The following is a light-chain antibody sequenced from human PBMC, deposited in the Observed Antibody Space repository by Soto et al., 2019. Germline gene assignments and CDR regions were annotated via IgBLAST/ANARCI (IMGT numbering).Light chain of an antibody. CDR1: SSNIGSHY. J-gene: IGLJ2*01. V-gene: IGLV1-47*01. Sequence: QSVLTQPPSASGTPGQRVTISWSGSSSNIGSHYVYWYQQLPGTAPKLLIYRNNQRPSGVPDRFSGSKSGTSASLAISGLRSEDEAAYYCAAWDDSLSVYVVFGGGTKLTVL. CDR3: AAWDDSLSVYVV. CDR2: RNN.